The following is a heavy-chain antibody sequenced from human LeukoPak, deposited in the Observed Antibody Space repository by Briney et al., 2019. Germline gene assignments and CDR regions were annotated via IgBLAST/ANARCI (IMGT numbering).Heavy chain of an antibody. J-gene: IGHJ4*02. D-gene: IGHD6-19*01. CDR2: ISSSSSYI. CDR3: ARDGEWLVRGFFDY. CDR1: GFTFSSYS. V-gene: IGHV3-21*01. Sequence: PGGSLRLSCAASGFTFSSYSMNWVRQAPGKGLEWVSSISSSSSYIYYADSVKGRFTISRDNAKNSLYLQMNSLRAEDTAVYYCARDGEWLVRGFFDYWGQGTLVTVSS.